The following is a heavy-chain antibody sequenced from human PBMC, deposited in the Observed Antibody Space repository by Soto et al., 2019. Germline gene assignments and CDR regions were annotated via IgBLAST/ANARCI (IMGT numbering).Heavy chain of an antibody. CDR2: IIPIFGTA. J-gene: IGHJ4*02. CDR1: GGTFSSYA. CDR3: ARDLIESSGYYPSDY. D-gene: IGHD3-22*01. V-gene: IGHV1-69*06. Sequence: SVKVSCKASGGTFSSYAISWVRQAPGQGLEWMGGIIPIFGTANYAQKFQGRVTITADKSTSTAYMELSSLRSEDTAVYYCARDLIESSGYYPSDYWGQGTLVTVSS.